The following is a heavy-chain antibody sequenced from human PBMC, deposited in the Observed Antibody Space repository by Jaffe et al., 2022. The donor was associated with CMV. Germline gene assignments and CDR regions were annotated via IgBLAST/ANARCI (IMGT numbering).Heavy chain of an antibody. J-gene: IGHJ4*02. CDR1: GFSFSNYS. CDR3: AKHQGISSLPHSFDY. V-gene: IGHV3-23*01. Sequence: EVQLLESGGGLVQPGGSLRLSCAASGFSFSNYSMSWVRQAPGKGLQWVSGISGSGGSIYYPDSVRGRFTISRDNSKSTLYLQMNGLRAEDTAIYFCAKHQGISSLPHSFDYWGQGALVTVSS. D-gene: IGHD6-6*01. CDR2: ISGSGGSI.